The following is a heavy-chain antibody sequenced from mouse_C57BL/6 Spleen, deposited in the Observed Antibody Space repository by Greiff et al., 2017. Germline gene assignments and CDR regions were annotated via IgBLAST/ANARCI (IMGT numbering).Heavy chain of an antibody. CDR1: GYSFTSYY. D-gene: IGHD2-4*01. CDR2: IYPGSGNT. V-gene: IGHV1-66*01. CDR3: ASLYYDYSFDD. Sequence: VKLMESGPELVKPGASVKISCKASGYSFTSYYIHWVKQRPGQGLEWIGWIYPGSGNTKYNEKFKGKATLTADTSSSTAYMQLSSLTSEDSAVYYCASLYYDYSFDDWGQGTTLTVAS. J-gene: IGHJ2*01.